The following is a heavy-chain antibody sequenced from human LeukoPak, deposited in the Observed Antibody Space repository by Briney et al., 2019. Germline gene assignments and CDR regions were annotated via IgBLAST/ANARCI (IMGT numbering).Heavy chain of an antibody. CDR3: AKCSSSYGNDALDI. V-gene: IGHV3-7*03. CDR2: IKEDGSEK. CDR1: GFTFSSCW. D-gene: IGHD3-16*01. Sequence: PGGSLRLSCAASGFTFSSCWMSWVRQAPGKGLEWVANIKEDGSEKYYVDSVKGRFTISRDNAKNSLCLQMNSLRAEDTAIYYCAKCSSSYGNDALDIWGQGTMVTVSS. J-gene: IGHJ3*02.